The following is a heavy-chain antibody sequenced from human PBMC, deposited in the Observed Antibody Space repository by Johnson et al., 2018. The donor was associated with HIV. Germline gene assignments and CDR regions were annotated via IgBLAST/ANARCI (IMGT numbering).Heavy chain of an antibody. D-gene: IGHD1-26*01. V-gene: IGHV3-30*04. CDR3: ARAFGPWWEPNAAFDI. J-gene: IGHJ3*02. CDR2: ISYDGSNK. CDR1: GFTFSSYA. Sequence: VHLVESGGGVVQPGRSLRLSCAASGFTFSSYAMHWVRQAPGKGLEWVAVISYDGSNKYYADSVKGRFTIYRDNSKNTLYLQMNSLRAEDTAVYYCARAFGPWWEPNAAFDIWGQGTMVTVSS.